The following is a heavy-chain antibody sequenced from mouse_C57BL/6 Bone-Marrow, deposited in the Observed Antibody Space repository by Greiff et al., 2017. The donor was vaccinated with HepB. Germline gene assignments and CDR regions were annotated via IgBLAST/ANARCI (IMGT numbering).Heavy chain of an antibody. CDR1: GYSITSGYD. J-gene: IGHJ3*01. V-gene: IGHV3-1*01. CDR2: ISYSGST. CDR3: ARDGDYYGSSSWFAY. D-gene: IGHD1-1*01. Sequence: DVHLVESGPGMVKPSQSLSLTCTVTGYSITSGYDWHWIRHFPGNKLEWMGYISYSGSTNYNPSLKSRISITHDTSKNHFFLKLNSVTTEDTATYYCARDGDYYGSSSWFAYWGQGTLVTVSA.